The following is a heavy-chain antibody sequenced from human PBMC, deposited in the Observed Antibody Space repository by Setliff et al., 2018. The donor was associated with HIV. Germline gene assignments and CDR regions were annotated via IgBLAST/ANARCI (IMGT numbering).Heavy chain of an antibody. V-gene: IGHV3-7*01. J-gene: IGHJ6*02. CDR1: RFDFNNYW. Sequence: EGSLRLSCAASRFDFNNYWMCWVRQAPGKGLEWVANIGQDGSEKNYVDSVKGRFTISRDNAKNSMDLQMNSLRAEDTAIYYCARKLRPGHGVDVWGQGTTVTVSS. CDR3: ARKLRPGHGVDV. CDR2: IGQDGSEK. D-gene: IGHD3-10*01.